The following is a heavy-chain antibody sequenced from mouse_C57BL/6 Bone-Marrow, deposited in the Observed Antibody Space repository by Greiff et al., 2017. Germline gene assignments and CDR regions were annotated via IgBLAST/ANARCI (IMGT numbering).Heavy chain of an antibody. CDR2: IEPETGGT. J-gene: IGHJ2*01. Sequence: VQLQQSGAELVRPGASVTLSCKASGYTFTDYEMHWVKQTPVHGLEWIGAIEPETGGTAYNQKFTGKAILTADKSSSTAYMEHRSLTSEDAAVYYITGGIYYGSSPGYWGQGTTLTVSS. CDR1: GYTFTDYE. CDR3: TGGIYYGSSPGY. V-gene: IGHV1-15*01. D-gene: IGHD1-1*01.